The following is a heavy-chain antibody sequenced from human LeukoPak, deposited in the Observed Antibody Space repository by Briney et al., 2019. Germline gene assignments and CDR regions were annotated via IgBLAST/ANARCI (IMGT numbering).Heavy chain of an antibody. CDR3: AKTGGYDTAYFDY. CDR2: ITASGGNT. J-gene: IGHJ4*02. D-gene: IGHD3-22*01. V-gene: IGHV3-23*01. Sequence: GGSLRLSRAASGFTFSIYAMTWVRQAPGKGLEWVSVITASGGNTYYADSVRGRFTISRDNSKNTLYLQMNSLRAEDTALYYCAKTGGYDTAYFDYWGQGTLVTVSS. CDR1: GFTFSIYA.